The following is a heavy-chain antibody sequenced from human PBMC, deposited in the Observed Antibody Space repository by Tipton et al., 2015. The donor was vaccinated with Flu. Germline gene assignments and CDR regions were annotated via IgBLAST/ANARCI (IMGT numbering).Heavy chain of an antibody. CDR2: IDSTGGSI. CDR3: VRDLTGYDAGGYFDY. V-gene: IGHV3-48*03. CDR1: GFTFSSCE. Sequence: SLRLSCAASGFTFSSCEMNWVRQAPGKGLEWVSRIDSTGGSISYADSVKGRFTIFRDNAKNSLYLEMNTLRAEDTAVYYCVRDLTGYDAGGYFDYWGQGTLVTVSS. J-gene: IGHJ4*02. D-gene: IGHD4/OR15-4a*01.